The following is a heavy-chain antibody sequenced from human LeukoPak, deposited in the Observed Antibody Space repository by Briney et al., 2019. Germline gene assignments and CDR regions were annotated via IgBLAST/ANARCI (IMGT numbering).Heavy chain of an antibody. V-gene: IGHV1-2*06. Sequence: ASVKVSCKASGYTFTGYYMHWVRQAPGQGLEWMGRINPNSGGTNYAQKFQGRVTMTRDTSISTAYMELSRLRSDDTAVYYCARGYYDSSGYYYYWGQGTLVTVSS. J-gene: IGHJ4*02. CDR2: INPNSGGT. CDR1: GYTFTGYY. CDR3: ARGYYDSSGYYYY. D-gene: IGHD3-22*01.